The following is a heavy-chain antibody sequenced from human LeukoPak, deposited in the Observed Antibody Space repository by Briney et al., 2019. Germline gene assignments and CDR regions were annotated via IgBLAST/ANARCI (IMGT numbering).Heavy chain of an antibody. CDR1: GFTFNNYN. CDR3: ASFFE. Sequence: PGGSLRLSCAASGFTFNNYNMNWVRQAPGKALEWVSSITSSGTYIFYADSVKGRFTISRDNAKNTLYLQMNSLRAEDTAVYYCASFFEWGQGTLVTVSS. CDR2: ITSSGTYI. V-gene: IGHV3-21*01. J-gene: IGHJ4*02.